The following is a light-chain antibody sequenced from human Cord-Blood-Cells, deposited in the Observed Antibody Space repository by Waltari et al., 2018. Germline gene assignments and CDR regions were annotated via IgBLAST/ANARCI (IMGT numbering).Light chain of an antibody. CDR1: SRYVGGSNY. Sequence: QSARIQPASVSVSPGQSLTISCTGHSRYVGGSNYVSWYQQHPGKAPKLLIYDVSNRPSGVSNRFSGSKSGNTASLTISGLQAEDEADYYCSSYTSSSTWVFGGGTKLTVL. J-gene: IGLJ3*02. CDR3: SSYTSSSTWV. CDR2: DVS. V-gene: IGLV2-14*03.